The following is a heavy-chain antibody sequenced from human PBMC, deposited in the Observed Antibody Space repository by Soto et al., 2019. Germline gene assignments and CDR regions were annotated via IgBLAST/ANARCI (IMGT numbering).Heavy chain of an antibody. CDR1: GGSISSGGYY. CDR2: IYYSGST. D-gene: IGHD3-22*01. Sequence: SETLSLTCTVSGGSISSGGYYWSWIRQHPVKVLEWIGYIYYSGSTYYNPSLKSRVNISVHTSQNKFSLTLSSVNAADTSVYSCAQMYYYDSTCYQFDHLLRGTLVTV. CDR3: AQMYYYDSTCYQFDH. J-gene: IGHJ4*02. V-gene: IGHV4-31*03.